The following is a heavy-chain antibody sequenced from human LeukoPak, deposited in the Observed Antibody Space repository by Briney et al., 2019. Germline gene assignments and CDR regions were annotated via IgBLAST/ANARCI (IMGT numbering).Heavy chain of an antibody. CDR1: GFTFDDYG. J-gene: IGHJ4*02. CDR2: INSDGSST. CDR3: AKDDAWLRFGE. D-gene: IGHD3-10*01. Sequence: PGGSLRLSCAASGFTFDDYGMSWVRQAPGKGLVWVSRINSDGSSTSYADSVKGRFTISRDNSKDTLYLEVISLTAEDTAVYYCAKDDAWLRFGEWSQGTLVTVSS. V-gene: IGHV3-74*01.